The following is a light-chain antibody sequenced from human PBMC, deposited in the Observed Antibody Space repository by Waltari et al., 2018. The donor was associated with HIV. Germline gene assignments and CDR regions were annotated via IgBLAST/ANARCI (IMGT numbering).Light chain of an antibody. V-gene: IGLV2-14*03. CDR3: SSYTSSRTLL. J-gene: IGLJ2*01. CDR2: GVT. Sequence: QSALTQPASMSGSPGQSIPISCTGTSSDIGGIGYVSWYQQQPGKVPKLILYGVTERPSGISSRFSGSKSGATASLTISGLQTEDEADYYCSSYTSSRTLLFGGGTKVTVL. CDR1: SSDIGGIGY.